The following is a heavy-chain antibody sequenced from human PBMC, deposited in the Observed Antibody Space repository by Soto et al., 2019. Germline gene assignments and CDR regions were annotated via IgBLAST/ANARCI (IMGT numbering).Heavy chain of an antibody. CDR1: WFSLRTSGVG. Sequence: GSGPTLVNPTQTLTLDCTFSWFSLRTSGVGVGWIRQPPGKALEWLALIYWDDDKRYSPSLKSRLTITKDTSKNQVVLTMTNMDPVDTATYYCAHRHPGGPFDYWGPGTLVTVSS. J-gene: IGHJ4*02. CDR3: AHRHPGGPFDY. CDR2: IYWDDDK. V-gene: IGHV2-5*02.